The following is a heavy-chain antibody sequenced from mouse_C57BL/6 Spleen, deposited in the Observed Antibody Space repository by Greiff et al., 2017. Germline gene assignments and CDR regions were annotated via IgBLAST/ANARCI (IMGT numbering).Heavy chain of an antibody. V-gene: IGHV1-26*01. Sequence: EVQLQQSGPELVKPGASVKISCKASGYTFTDYYMNWVKQSHGKSLEWIGDINPNNGGTSYNQKFKGKATLTVDKSSSTAYMELRSLTSEDSAVYYCARRYYGTFFAYWAKGLWSLSLQ. D-gene: IGHD1-1*01. CDR2: INPNNGGT. CDR1: GYTFTDYY. CDR3: ARRYYGTFFAY. J-gene: IGHJ3*01.